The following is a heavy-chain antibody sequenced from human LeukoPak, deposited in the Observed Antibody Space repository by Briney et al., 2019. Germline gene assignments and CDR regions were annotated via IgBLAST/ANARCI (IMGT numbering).Heavy chain of an antibody. J-gene: IGHJ6*02. D-gene: IGHD3-10*01. V-gene: IGHV3-7*05. CDR1: GFTFSNYW. CDR3: ARDPLSMVRGTNYYYGMDV. CDR2: IKQDGSEK. Sequence: PGGSLRLSCAASGFTFSNYWMSWVRRAPGKGLEWVANIKQDGSEKYYVDSAKGRFTISRDNAKNSLYLQMNSLRAEDTAVYYCARDPLSMVRGTNYYYGMDVWGQGTTVTVSS.